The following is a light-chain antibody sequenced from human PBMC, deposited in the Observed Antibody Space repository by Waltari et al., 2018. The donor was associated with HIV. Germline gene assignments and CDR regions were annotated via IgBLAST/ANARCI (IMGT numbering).Light chain of an antibody. CDR3: QHFGSSHLT. Sequence: EIVLTQSPGTLSLSPGERGTLSCRASQSVSSSYLAWYQQKPGQAPRLLIYGASSRATGIPGRFSGSGSGTDFTLSISGLEPEDFAVYYCQHFGSSHLTFGGGTKVEIK. CDR1: QSVSSSY. V-gene: IGKV3-20*01. CDR2: GAS. J-gene: IGKJ4*01.